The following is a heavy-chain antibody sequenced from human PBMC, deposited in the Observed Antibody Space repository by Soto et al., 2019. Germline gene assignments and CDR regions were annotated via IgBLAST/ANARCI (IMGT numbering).Heavy chain of an antibody. D-gene: IGHD2-2*01. V-gene: IGHV4-4*07. CDR3: ARGRVVVPAAVMFNCLDP. J-gene: IGHJ5*02. Sequence: SETLSLTCTVSGGSISSYYWSWIRQPAGKGLEWIGRIYTSGSTYYNPSLRSRVTISVDRSRTQFSLKMSSVTAADTAVYYCARGRVVVPAAVMFNCLDPWGQGALVTVSS. CDR1: GGSISSYY. CDR2: IYTSGST.